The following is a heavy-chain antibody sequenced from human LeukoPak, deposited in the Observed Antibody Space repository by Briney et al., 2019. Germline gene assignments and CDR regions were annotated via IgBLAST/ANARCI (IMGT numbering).Heavy chain of an antibody. D-gene: IGHD3-10*01. Sequence: GGSLRLSCAASGFTFSSYAMQGVRQAPGKGLEGVAVISYDGSNKYYKYSVKGRFTISRDNSKNTLYLQMNSLRAEDTALYYCARQMVRVVIRTPYFDYWGQGTLVTVSS. CDR1: GFTFSSYA. CDR3: ARQMVRVVIRTPYFDY. J-gene: IGHJ4*02. CDR2: ISYDGSNK. V-gene: IGHV3-30*04.